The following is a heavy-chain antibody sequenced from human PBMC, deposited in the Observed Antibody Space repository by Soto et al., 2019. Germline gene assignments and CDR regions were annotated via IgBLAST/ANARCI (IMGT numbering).Heavy chain of an antibody. Sequence: GGSLRLSCAASGFSFSGSAMHWVRQASGKGLEWVGRIRSKANSYATAYAASVKGRFTISRDGSKNTAYLQMNSLKTEDTAVYYCTRASTVVADFDYWGQGTLVTVSS. J-gene: IGHJ4*02. CDR3: TRASTVVADFDY. D-gene: IGHD2-15*01. CDR1: GFSFSGSA. CDR2: IRSKANSYAT. V-gene: IGHV3-73*01.